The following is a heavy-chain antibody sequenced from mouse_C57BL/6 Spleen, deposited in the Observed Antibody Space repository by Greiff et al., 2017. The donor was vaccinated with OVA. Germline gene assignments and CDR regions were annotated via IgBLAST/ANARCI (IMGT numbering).Heavy chain of an antibody. CDR2: ISDGGSYT. D-gene: IGHD1-1*01. V-gene: IGHV5-4*01. J-gene: IGHJ2*01. Sequence: EVQVVESGGGLVKPGGSLKLSCAASGFTFSSYAMSWVRQTPEKRLEWVATISDGGSYTYYPDNVKGRFTISRDNAKNNLYLQMSHLKSEDTAMYYCARDGLLRGYFDYWGQGTTLTVSS. CDR1: GFTFSSYA. CDR3: ARDGLLRGYFDY.